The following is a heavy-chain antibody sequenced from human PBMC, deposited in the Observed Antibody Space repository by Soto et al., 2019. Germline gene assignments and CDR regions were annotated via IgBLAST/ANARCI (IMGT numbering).Heavy chain of an antibody. CDR3: AREAAYYYYGMDV. V-gene: IGHV4-31*03. Sequence: SETLSLTCTVSGGSINSGGYYWSWIRQHPGKGMEWIGYIYYRGNTYYNPSLESRVTISIDTSKNQFSLKLSSVTAADTAVYYCAREAAYYYYGMDVWGQGTTVTVS. CDR1: GGSINSGGYY. D-gene: IGHD6-25*01. J-gene: IGHJ6*02. CDR2: IYYRGNT.